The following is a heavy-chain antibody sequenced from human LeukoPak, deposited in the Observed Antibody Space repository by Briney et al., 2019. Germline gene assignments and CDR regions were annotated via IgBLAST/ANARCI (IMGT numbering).Heavy chain of an antibody. CDR3: ARAEWLPNKMFDY. CDR2: INHSGST. CDR1: GGSFSGYY. Sequence: SETLSLTCAVYGGSFSGYYWSWIRQPPGKGLEWMGEINHSGSTNYNTSLKSRVTISVDTSKNQLSPKLSSVTAADRAVYYCARAEWLPNKMFDYWGQGTLVTVSS. J-gene: IGHJ4*02. V-gene: IGHV4-34*01. D-gene: IGHD5-12*01.